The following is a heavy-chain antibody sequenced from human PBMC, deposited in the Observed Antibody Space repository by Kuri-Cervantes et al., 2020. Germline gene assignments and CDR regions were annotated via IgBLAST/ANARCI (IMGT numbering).Heavy chain of an antibody. CDR1: GGSISSYY. CDR3: ARGGGVGATGLDYFDY. D-gene: IGHD1-26*01. J-gene: IGHJ4*02. CDR2: IYTSGST. V-gene: IGHV4-4*07. Sequence: SETLSLTCTVSGGSISSYYWSWIRQPAGKGLEWIGRIYTSGSTNYNPSLKSRVTMSVDTSKNQFSLKLSSVTAADTAVYYCARGGGVGATGLDYFDYWGQGTLVTDSS.